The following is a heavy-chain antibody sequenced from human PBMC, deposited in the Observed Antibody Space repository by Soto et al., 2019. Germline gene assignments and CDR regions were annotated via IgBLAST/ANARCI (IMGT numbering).Heavy chain of an antibody. D-gene: IGHD6-13*01. Sequence: QVQLVQSGAEVKKPGASVKVSCKASGYTFTSYDINWVRQATGQGLEWMGWMNPNSGNTGYAQKFQGRVTMTRNTSISIAYMELSRLRSEDTAVYYCARGRRSSWSRGGWFDPWGQGTLITVSS. V-gene: IGHV1-8*01. CDR3: ARGRRSSWSRGGWFDP. CDR2: MNPNSGNT. J-gene: IGHJ5*02. CDR1: GYTFTSYD.